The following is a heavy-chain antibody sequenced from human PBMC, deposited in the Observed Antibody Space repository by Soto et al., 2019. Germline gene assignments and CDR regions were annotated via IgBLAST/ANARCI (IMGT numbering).Heavy chain of an antibody. CDR1: GYTFTSYY. CDR3: AREAYYYDSSGAPRGQH. Sequence: GASVKVSCKASGYTFTSYYMHWVRQAPGQGLEWMGIINPSGGSTSYAQKFQGRVTMTRDTSTSTVYMELSSLRSEDTAVYYCAREAYYYDSSGAPRGQHWGQGTLVTVSS. V-gene: IGHV1-46*01. CDR2: INPSGGST. D-gene: IGHD3-22*01. J-gene: IGHJ1*01.